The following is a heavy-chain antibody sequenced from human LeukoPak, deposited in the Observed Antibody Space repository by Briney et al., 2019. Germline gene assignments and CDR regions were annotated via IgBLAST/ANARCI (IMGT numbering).Heavy chain of an antibody. J-gene: IGHJ4*02. CDR2: ISSSGSTI. Sequence: GGSLRLSCAASGFTFSDYYMSWIRQAPGKGLEWVSYISSSGSTIYYADSVKGRFTISRDNAKNSLYLQMNSLRAEDTAVYYCARAGHCSSTSCYVGTVDYWGQGTLVTVSS. V-gene: IGHV3-11*01. D-gene: IGHD2-2*01. CDR3: ARAGHCSSTSCYVGTVDY. CDR1: GFTFSDYY.